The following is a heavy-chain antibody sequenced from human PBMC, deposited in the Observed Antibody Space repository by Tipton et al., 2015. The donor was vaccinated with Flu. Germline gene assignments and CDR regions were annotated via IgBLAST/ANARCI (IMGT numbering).Heavy chain of an antibody. CDR3: ARDRWEYSSGFDS. Sequence: TLSLTCAVSGYSISSGYYWGWIRQPPGKGLGWIGSIFHTGTTSYNPSLKSRVTISVDTSKNQFSLKLTSMTAADTAVYYCARDRWEYSSGFDSWGQGTLVTVSP. J-gene: IGHJ4*02. CDR2: IFHTGTT. D-gene: IGHD6-19*01. V-gene: IGHV4-38-2*02. CDR1: GYSISSGYY.